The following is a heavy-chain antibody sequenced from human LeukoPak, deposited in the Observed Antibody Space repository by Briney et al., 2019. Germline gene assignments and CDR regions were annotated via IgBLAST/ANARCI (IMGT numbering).Heavy chain of an antibody. CDR2: ITSTSGDI. CDR3: ARLMLDIVVVVAAYDY. D-gene: IGHD2-15*01. V-gene: IGHV3-21*01. J-gene: IGHJ4*02. Sequence: GGSLKLSCAASGFAFSSYTMNWVRQAPGKGLEWVSSITSTSGDIYYADSVKGRFTISRDNAKNSLFLQMNSLRAEDTAVYYCARLMLDIVVVVAAYDYWGQGTLVTVSS. CDR1: GFAFSSYT.